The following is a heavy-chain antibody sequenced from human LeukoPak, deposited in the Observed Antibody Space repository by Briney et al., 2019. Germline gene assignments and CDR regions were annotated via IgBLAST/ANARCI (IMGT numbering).Heavy chain of an antibody. CDR2: IFPGDSDT. Sequence: PGESLKISCKGSGYTFTNYWIGWVRQMPGKGLEWMGIIFPGDSDTRYSPSFQGQVTISVDKSISTAYLQWSSLKASDTAIYYCARHHCTSTCCYPYYYYAMEVWGPGTKVTVSS. CDR3: ARHHCTSTCCYPYYYYAMEV. V-gene: IGHV5-51*01. CDR1: GYTFTNYW. J-gene: IGHJ6*02. D-gene: IGHD2-2*01.